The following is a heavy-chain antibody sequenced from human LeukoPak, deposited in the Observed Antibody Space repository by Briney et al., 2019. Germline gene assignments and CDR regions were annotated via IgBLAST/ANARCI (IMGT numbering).Heavy chain of an antibody. J-gene: IGHJ6*02. D-gene: IGHD4-17*01. CDR3: AREHTVYGMDV. CDR2: IIPILSIA. Sequence: ASVKVSCKASGGTFSSYAISWVRQAPGQGLEWMGRIIPILSIANYAQKFQGRVTITADKSTSTAYMELSSLRSEDTAVYYCAREHTVYGMDVWGQGTTVTVSS. CDR1: GGTFSSYA. V-gene: IGHV1-69*04.